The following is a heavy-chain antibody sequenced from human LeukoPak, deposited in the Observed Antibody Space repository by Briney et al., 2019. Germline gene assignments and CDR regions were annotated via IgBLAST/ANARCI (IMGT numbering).Heavy chain of an antibody. CDR2: ISYDGEDK. CDR1: GLTFSMPP. V-gene: IGHV3-30*19. CDR3: ARGYSSGWSNWFDP. Sequence: GGSLRLSCAASGLTFSMPPMDWVRQAPGKGLEWVAIISYDGEDKFYADSVKGRFTISRDNSKNTLYLQMNSLRADDTALYYCARGYSSGWSNWFDPWGQGTLVTVSS. D-gene: IGHD6-19*01. J-gene: IGHJ5*02.